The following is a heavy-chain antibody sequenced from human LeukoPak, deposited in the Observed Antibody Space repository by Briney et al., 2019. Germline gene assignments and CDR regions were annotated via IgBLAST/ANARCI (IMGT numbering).Heavy chain of an antibody. CDR3: ARGALLWFGDRMEYYFDY. CDR2: SYYSGNT. Sequence: SETLSLTCTVSRDSLSSSSYYRGWIRQPPGKGLEWIGHSYYSGNTNYNPSLKSRVTISVDTSRNQFSLKLSSVTAADTAVYYCARGALLWFGDRMEYYFDYWGQGTLLTVSS. V-gene: IGHV4-61*01. CDR1: RDSLSSSSYY. J-gene: IGHJ4*02. D-gene: IGHD3-10*01.